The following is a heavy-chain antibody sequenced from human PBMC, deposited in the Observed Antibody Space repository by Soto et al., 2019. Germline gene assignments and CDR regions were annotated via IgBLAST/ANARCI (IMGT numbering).Heavy chain of an antibody. CDR2: INHSGST. Sequence: SETLSLTCAVYGGSCSGYYWSWIRQPPGKGLEWIGEINHSGSTNYNPSLKSRVTISVDTSKNQFSLKLSSVTAADTAVYYCARLRWLQGRFPDYWGQGTLVTVSS. CDR1: GGSCSGYY. D-gene: IGHD5-12*01. CDR3: ARLRWLQGRFPDY. V-gene: IGHV4-34*01. J-gene: IGHJ4*02.